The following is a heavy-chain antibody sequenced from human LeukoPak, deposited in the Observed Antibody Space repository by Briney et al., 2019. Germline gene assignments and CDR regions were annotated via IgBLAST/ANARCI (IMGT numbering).Heavy chain of an antibody. CDR2: IILIFGTA. J-gene: IGHJ4*02. D-gene: IGHD2-8*01. V-gene: IGHV1-69*13. Sequence: SVKVSCKASGGTFSSYAISWVRQAPGQGLEWMGGIILIFGTANYAQKFQGRVTITADESTSTAYMELSSLRSEDTAVYYCARDCTNGVCYDYWGQGTLVTVSS. CDR1: GGTFSSYA. CDR3: ARDCTNGVCYDY.